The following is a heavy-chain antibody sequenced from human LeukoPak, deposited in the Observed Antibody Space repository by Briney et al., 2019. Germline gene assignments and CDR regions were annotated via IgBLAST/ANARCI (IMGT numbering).Heavy chain of an antibody. J-gene: IGHJ6*03. Sequence: GGSLRLSCAASGFTFSRYSMNWVRQAPGKGLEWVSSITTSSSYIYYVDSVKGRFTIPRDNSKNTLYLQMNSLRAEDTAVYYCARDEYYGSGSYAPYYYYYYMDVWGKGTTVTVSS. CDR1: GFTFSRYS. V-gene: IGHV3-21*01. CDR3: ARDEYYGSGSYAPYYYYYYMDV. D-gene: IGHD3-10*01. CDR2: ITTSSSYI.